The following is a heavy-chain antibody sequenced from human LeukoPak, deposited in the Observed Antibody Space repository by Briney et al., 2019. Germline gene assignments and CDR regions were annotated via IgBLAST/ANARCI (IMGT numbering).Heavy chain of an antibody. CDR3: ARDSGRFYIDY. D-gene: IGHD1-26*01. CDR1: GFTFSLYW. J-gene: IGHJ4*02. CDR2: IKQDGSEK. Sequence: GGSLRLSCAASGFTFSLYWMTWVRQAPGKGLEWVANIKQDGSEKYYVDSLKGRFTISGDNAKNSLYLQINSLRADDTAIYYCARDSGRFYIDYWGQGTLVTVSS. V-gene: IGHV3-7*03.